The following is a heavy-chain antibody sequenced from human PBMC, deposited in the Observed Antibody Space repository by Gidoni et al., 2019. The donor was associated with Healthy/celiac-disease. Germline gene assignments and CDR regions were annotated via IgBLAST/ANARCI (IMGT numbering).Heavy chain of an antibody. J-gene: IGHJ4*02. CDR3: AKSGVWALVGATHYFDY. V-gene: IGHV3-23*01. CDR2: ISGSGGST. D-gene: IGHD1-26*01. Sequence: FSSYAMSWVRQAPGKGLEWVSAISGSGGSTYYADSVKGRFTISRDNSKNTLYLQMNSLRAEDTAVYYCAKSGVWALVGATHYFDYWGQGTLVTVSS. CDR1: FSSYA.